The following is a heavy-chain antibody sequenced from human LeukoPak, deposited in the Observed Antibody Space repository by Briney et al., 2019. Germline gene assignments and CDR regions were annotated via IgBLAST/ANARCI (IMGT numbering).Heavy chain of an antibody. CDR1: GFTVSSNY. CDR3: ARGREIPNAAAGTEWFDP. V-gene: IGHV3-53*01. D-gene: IGHD6-13*01. J-gene: IGHJ5*02. CDR2: IYSGNNT. Sequence: GGSLRLSCAASGFTVSSNYMSWVRQAPGKGLEWVSVIYSGNNTYYADSVKGRFTISRDTSKNTLYLQMNSLRAEDTAVYYCARGREIPNAAAGTEWFDPWGQGTLVTVSS.